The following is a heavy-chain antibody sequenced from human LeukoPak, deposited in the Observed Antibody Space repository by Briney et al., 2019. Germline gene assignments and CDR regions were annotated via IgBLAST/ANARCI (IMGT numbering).Heavy chain of an antibody. CDR2: IKRTTDGGTT. CDR1: GITFSNAW. V-gene: IGHV3-15*01. CDR3: TTDPGDYPDH. Sequence: SGGSLRLSCAASGITFSNAWMTWVRQAPGKGLEWVGRIKRTTDGGTTDYAAPVKGRFTISRDDSKTTLYLQLSSLKTEDTAVYYCTTDPGDYPDHWGRGTLVTVSS. J-gene: IGHJ4*02.